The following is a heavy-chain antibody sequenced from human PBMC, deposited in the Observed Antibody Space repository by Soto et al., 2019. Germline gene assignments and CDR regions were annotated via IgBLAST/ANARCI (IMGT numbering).Heavy chain of an antibody. J-gene: IGHJ4*02. CDR2: INYNENA. Sequence: QVQLQESGPGPVKPSETLSLTCSVSGVSVRSGSYYWSWIRQSPGKGLEWIGDINYNENAYYNPSLSSRVSSSLDTSKNQVSLTMRSVSAADTAVYYCARDGHLRYAYGYWGQGILVTVSS. D-gene: IGHD5-12*01. CDR1: GVSVRSGSYY. CDR3: ARDGHLRYAYGY. V-gene: IGHV4-61*01.